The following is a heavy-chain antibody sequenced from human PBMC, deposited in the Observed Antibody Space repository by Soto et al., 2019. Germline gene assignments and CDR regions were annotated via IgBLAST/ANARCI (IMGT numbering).Heavy chain of an antibody. V-gene: IGHV3-23*01. CDR2: LNGSGGST. Sequence: GGSLRLSCAASGFTFSNYAMTWVRQAPGKGLEWVSGLNGSGGSTSSADSVKGRFAISRDNSKNTLYLQMNSLRDGDTAVYYCAAPRVPVARTRFLDSSGQGSPVIVSS. CDR3: AAPRVPVARTRFLDS. J-gene: IGHJ5*01. D-gene: IGHD6-19*01. CDR1: GFTFSNYA.